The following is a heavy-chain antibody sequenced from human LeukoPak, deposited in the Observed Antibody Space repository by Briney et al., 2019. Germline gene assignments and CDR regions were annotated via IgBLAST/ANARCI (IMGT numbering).Heavy chain of an antibody. CDR1: GFTFSSYG. D-gene: IGHD1-26*01. V-gene: IGHV3-30*03. J-gene: IGHJ4*02. Sequence: GGSLRLSCAASGFTFSSYGMQWVRQAPGKGLEWVAVISYDGSNKYYADSVKGRFTVSRDNSKNTLYLQMNSLRSDDTAVYYCASGGLMGATDSFSYWGQGTLVTVSS. CDR2: ISYDGSNK. CDR3: ASGGLMGATDSFSY.